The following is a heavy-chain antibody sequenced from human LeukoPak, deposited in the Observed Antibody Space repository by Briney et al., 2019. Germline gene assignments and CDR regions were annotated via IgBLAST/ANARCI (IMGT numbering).Heavy chain of an antibody. Sequence: ASLIISTKAAGYSFTSYWIGRVSHQPRENLQGMRVIFPRDADTKYNPSFQSQVTISADTSISTAYLQVTTLTAADTAVYYCARPVGDAYNYEVVWFDPWGQGTLVTVSS. D-gene: IGHD5-24*01. V-gene: IGHV5-51*01. J-gene: IGHJ5*02. CDR3: ARPVGDAYNYEVVWFDP. CDR2: IFPRDADT. CDR1: GYSFTSYW.